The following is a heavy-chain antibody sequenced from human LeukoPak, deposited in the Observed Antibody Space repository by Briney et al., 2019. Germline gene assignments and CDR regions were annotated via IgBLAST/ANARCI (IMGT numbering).Heavy chain of an antibody. D-gene: IGHD3-10*01. Sequence: ASVKVSCKTSGYSFTAFYIHWVRKAPGQGLEWMGWIHPRRGDTNYAQKFQGRVTMTRDTSISTAYLDLSSLRSDDTAVYYCARDGDYGTRSYYRGCIDSWGQGTPVTVSP. J-gene: IGHJ4*02. V-gene: IGHV1-2*02. CDR1: GYSFTAFY. CDR3: ARDGDYGTRSYYRGCIDS. CDR2: IHPRRGDT.